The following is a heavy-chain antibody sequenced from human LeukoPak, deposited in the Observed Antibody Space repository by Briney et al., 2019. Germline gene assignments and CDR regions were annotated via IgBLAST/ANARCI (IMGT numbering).Heavy chain of an antibody. D-gene: IGHD2-15*01. J-gene: IGHJ4*02. CDR1: GYTFTDYA. CDR3: VRDVGATRGYDY. V-gene: IGHV1-3*01. CDR2: INAGNGNT. Sequence: ASVNVSCKASGYTFTDYAMNWVRQAPGQRLEWMGWINAGNGNTKYPQKFQGRVTITSDTSASTAYMELNSLRSEDTAVYYCVRDVGATRGYDYWGQGTLVTVSS.